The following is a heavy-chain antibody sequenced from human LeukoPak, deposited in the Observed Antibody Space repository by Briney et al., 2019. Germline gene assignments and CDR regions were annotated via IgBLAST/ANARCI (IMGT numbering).Heavy chain of an antibody. D-gene: IGHD4-17*01. Sequence: ASVKVSCKASGYTFTGYYMHWVRQAPGQGLEWMGWINPNSGGTNCAQKFQGRVTMTRDTSISTAYMELSRLGSDDTAVYYCARDESYGGNSGEVYFDYWGQGTLVTVSS. J-gene: IGHJ4*02. CDR1: GYTFTGYY. CDR2: INPNSGGT. CDR3: ARDESYGGNSGEVYFDY. V-gene: IGHV1-2*02.